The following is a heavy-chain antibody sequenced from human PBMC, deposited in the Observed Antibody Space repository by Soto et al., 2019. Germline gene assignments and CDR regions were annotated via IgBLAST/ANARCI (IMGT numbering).Heavy chain of an antibody. J-gene: IGHJ3*02. CDR2: IYPGDSDT. CDR3: ARPLRAMAGPNAFDI. D-gene: IGHD5-18*01. CDR1: GYVYTTYW. Sequence: ASLIVTWKGTGYVYTTYWTGWVNQMPGKGLEWMGVIYPGDSDTTYSPSFQGQVTISADKSISTAYLQWSSLKASDTAMYYCARPLRAMAGPNAFDIWGQGTMVTVSS. V-gene: IGHV5-51*07.